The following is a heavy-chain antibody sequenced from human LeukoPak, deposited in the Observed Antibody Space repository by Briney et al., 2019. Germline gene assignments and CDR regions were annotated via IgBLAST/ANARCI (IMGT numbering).Heavy chain of an antibody. J-gene: IGHJ4*02. Sequence: GGSLRLSCSASGFTFRSYAMSWVRQAPGKGLECVSAISGSGGSTYYADSVKGRVTISRDNSKNTLYLQMNSLRAEDTAVYYCAKQSLADCIRCPFDSWGQGTLVTVSS. CDR1: GFTFRSYA. V-gene: IGHV3-23*01. D-gene: IGHD2-15*01. CDR2: ISGSGGST. CDR3: AKQSLADCIRCPFDS.